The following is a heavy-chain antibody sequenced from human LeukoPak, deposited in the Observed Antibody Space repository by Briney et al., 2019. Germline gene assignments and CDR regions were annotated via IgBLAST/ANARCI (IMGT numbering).Heavy chain of an antibody. J-gene: IGHJ4*02. Sequence: KASETLSLTCTVSGGSISSGGYYWSCIRQPPGKGLEWIGFIYDGGSTSYNSSLKSRVAISVDRSKNQFSLTLSSVTAADTAIYYCARDLPKRYSGSYFDYWGQGTLVTVSS. D-gene: IGHD6-13*01. CDR3: ARDLPKRYSGSYFDY. CDR1: GGSISSGGYY. CDR2: IYDGGST. V-gene: IGHV4-30-2*01.